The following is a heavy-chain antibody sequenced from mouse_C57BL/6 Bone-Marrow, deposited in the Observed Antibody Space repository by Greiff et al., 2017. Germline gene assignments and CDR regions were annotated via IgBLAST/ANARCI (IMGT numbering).Heavy chain of an antibody. CDR3: ARGGYYAMDY. Sequence: VQLQQPGAELVMPGASVKLSCKASGYTFTSYWMHWVKQRPGQGLEWIGEIDPSDSYTTYNQKFKGKSTLTVDKSSSTAYMQLSSLTSEDSAVYYCARGGYYAMDYWGQGTSVTVSS. J-gene: IGHJ4*01. CDR1: GYTFTSYW. V-gene: IGHV1-69*01. CDR2: IDPSDSYT.